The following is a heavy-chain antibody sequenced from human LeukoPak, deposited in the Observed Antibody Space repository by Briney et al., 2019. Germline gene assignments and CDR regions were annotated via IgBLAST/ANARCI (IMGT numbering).Heavy chain of an antibody. V-gene: IGHV6-1*01. D-gene: IGHD4-17*01. CDR3: ARDDDYGESFDY. CDR1: GDSVSSNSVT. CDR2: TYYRSTWYN. Sequence: SQTLSLTCAISGDSVSSNSVTWNWIRQSPSRGLEWLGRTYYRSTWYNDYAVSVRGRITVNPDTSKNQFSLHLNSVTPEDTAVYYCARDDDYGESFDYWGQGTLVTVSS. J-gene: IGHJ4*02.